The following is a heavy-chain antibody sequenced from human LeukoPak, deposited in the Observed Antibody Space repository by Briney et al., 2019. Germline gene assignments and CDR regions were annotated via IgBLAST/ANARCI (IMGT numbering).Heavy chain of an antibody. J-gene: IGHJ4*02. CDR3: ARGRLQQLVVGFDY. D-gene: IGHD6-13*01. V-gene: IGHV4-59*01. Sequence: SETLSLTCTVSGGSISSYYWSWIRQPPTKGLEWIGYIYYSGSTNYNPSLKSRVTISVDTSKNQFSLKLSSVTAADTAVYYCARGRLQQLVVGFDYWGQGTLVTVSS. CDR1: GGSISSYY. CDR2: IYYSGST.